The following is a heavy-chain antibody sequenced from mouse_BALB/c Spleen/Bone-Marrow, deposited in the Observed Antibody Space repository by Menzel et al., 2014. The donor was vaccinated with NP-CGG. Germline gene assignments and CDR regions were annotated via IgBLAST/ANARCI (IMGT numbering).Heavy chain of an antibody. V-gene: IGHV1-9*01. CDR3: ARCHGFNFDY. D-gene: IGHD2-2*01. CDR1: GYTFSSYW. J-gene: IGHJ2*01. Sequence: QVQLQQSGAELMKPGASVKISCKATGYTFSSYWIEWVKQRPGHGLEWIGEILPGSGSTNYNGKFKGKATFTADTSSNTAYMQLSSLTSEDSAVYYCARCHGFNFDYWGQGTTLTVSS. CDR2: ILPGSGST.